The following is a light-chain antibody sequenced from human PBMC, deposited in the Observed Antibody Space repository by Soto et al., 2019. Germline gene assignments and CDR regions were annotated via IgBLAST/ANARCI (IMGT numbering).Light chain of an antibody. V-gene: IGLV2-14*01. J-gene: IGLJ1*01. CDR3: SSYTNTNYV. Sequence: QSVLTQPASVSGSPGQSITISCTGASSDIGYNNYVSWYQQHPGKAPKLLIYDVINRPSGVSNRFSGSKSGNTASLTISGLQAEDEADYYCSSYTNTNYVFGTGTKVTVL. CDR1: SSDIGYNNY. CDR2: DVI.